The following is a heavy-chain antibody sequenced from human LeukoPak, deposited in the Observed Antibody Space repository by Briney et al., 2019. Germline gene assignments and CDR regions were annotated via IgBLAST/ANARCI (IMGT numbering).Heavy chain of an antibody. CDR2: IWYDGSNK. V-gene: IGHV3-33*06. Sequence: PGGSLRLSCAASGFTFSSYGMHWVRQAPGKGLEWVAVIWYDGSNKYYADSVKGRFTISRDNSKNTLYLQMNSLRAEDTAVYYCAKGGGYSYGYGDWGQGTLVTVSS. D-gene: IGHD5-18*01. CDR1: GFTFSSYG. CDR3: AKGGGYSYGYGD. J-gene: IGHJ4*02.